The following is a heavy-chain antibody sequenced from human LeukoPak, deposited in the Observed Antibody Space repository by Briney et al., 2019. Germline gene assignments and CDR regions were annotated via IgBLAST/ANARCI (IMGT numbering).Heavy chain of an antibody. Sequence: GGSLRLSCAASGFTFSSYGMHWVRQAPGTGLEWVAVIWYDGSNKYYADSVKGRFTISRDNSKNTLYLQVNSLRAEDTAVYYCARDGGSYSYSDYWGQGTLVTVSS. CDR1: GFTFSSYG. CDR3: ARDGGSYSYSDY. CDR2: IWYDGSNK. D-gene: IGHD1-26*01. V-gene: IGHV3-33*08. J-gene: IGHJ4*02.